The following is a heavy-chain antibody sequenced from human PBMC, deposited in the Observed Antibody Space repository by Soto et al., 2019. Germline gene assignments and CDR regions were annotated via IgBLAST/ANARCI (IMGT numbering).Heavy chain of an antibody. CDR1: GGSISSGGYY. Sequence: QVQLQESGPGLVKPSQTLSLTCTVSGGSISSGGYYWSWIRQHPGKGLEWIGYIYYSGNTYYNPSLNRRVTISEDTSKNQFSLKLSSVTAADTAVYYCARGVTMVRGVIHTPYFDYWGQGTLVTVSS. D-gene: IGHD3-10*01. CDR2: IYYSGNT. CDR3: ARGVTMVRGVIHTPYFDY. V-gene: IGHV4-31*03. J-gene: IGHJ4*02.